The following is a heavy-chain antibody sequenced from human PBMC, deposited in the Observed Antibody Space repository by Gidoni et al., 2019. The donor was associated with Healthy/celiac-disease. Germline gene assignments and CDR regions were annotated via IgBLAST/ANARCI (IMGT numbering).Heavy chain of an antibody. CDR2: IIPILGIA. Sequence: QVQLVQSGAEVKKPGSSVQVSCKASGGTFSSYTISWVRQAPGQGLEWMGRIIPILGIANYAQKFQGRVTITADKSTSTAYMELSSLRSEDTAVYYCARLELSGGSSRSDYWGQGTLVTVSS. D-gene: IGHD2-15*01. V-gene: IGHV1-69*02. J-gene: IGHJ4*02. CDR1: GGTFSSYT. CDR3: ARLELSGGSSRSDY.